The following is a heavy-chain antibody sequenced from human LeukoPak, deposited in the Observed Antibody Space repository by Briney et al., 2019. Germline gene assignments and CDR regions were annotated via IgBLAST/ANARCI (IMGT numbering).Heavy chain of an antibody. V-gene: IGHV1-69*04. CDR2: IIPILGIA. CDR3: AREPGIVVVPAAPGLTGRGGPWAFDI. CDR1: GYSFTTYW. D-gene: IGHD2-2*01. Sequence: KISCKGSGYSFTTYWISWVRQAPGQGLEWMGRIIPILGIANYAQKFQGRVTITADKSTSAAYMVLSSLRSEDTAVYYCAREPGIVVVPAAPGLTGRGGPWAFDIWGQGTMVTVSS. J-gene: IGHJ3*02.